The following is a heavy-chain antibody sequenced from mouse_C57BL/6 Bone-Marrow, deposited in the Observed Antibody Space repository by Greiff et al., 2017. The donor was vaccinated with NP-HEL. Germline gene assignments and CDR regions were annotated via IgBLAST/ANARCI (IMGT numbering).Heavy chain of an antibody. V-gene: IGHV1-59*01. J-gene: IGHJ4*01. CDR3: ARGRITTVVAYYYAMDY. Sequence: VKLQQPGAELVRPGTSVKLSCKASGYTFTSYWMHWVKQRPGQGLEWIGVIDPSDSYTNYNQKFKGKATLTVDTSSSTAYMQLSSLTSEDSAVYYCARGRITTVVAYYYAMDYWGQGTSVTVSS. CDR2: IDPSDSYT. CDR1: GYTFTSYW. D-gene: IGHD1-1*01.